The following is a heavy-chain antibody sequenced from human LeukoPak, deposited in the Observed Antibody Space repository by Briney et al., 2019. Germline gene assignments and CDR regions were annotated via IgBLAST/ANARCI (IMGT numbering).Heavy chain of an antibody. D-gene: IGHD2-2*01. J-gene: IGHJ4*02. CDR1: GGSISSYY. CDR2: IYYSGST. V-gene: IGHV4-59*08. Sequence: SETLSLTCTVSGGSISSYYWSWIRQPPGKGLEWIGYIYYSGSTYYNPSLKSRVTISVDTSKNQFSLKLSSVTAADTAVYYCARLVVPAAYFDYWGQGTLVTVSS. CDR3: ARLVVPAAYFDY.